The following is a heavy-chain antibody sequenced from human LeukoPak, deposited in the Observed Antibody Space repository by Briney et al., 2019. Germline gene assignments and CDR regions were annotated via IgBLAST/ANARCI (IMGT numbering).Heavy chain of an antibody. Sequence: ASVKVSCKASGYTFTSYDINWVRQATGQGLEWMGWMNPNSGNTGYAQKFQGRVTVTRNTSISTAYMELSSLRSEDTAVYHCARVGSSGWYYYYYGMDVWGQGTTVTVSS. CDR2: MNPNSGNT. D-gene: IGHD6-19*01. V-gene: IGHV1-8*01. J-gene: IGHJ6*02. CDR1: GYTFTSYD. CDR3: ARVGSSGWYYYYYGMDV.